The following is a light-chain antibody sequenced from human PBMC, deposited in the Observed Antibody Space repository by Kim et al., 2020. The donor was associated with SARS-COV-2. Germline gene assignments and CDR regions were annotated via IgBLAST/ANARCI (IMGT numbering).Light chain of an antibody. CDR3: NSRDSSGSPL. CDR2: GKN. J-gene: IGLJ2*01. V-gene: IGLV3-19*01. Sequence: SSELTQDPAVSVALGQTVRITCQGDSLRSYYASWYQQKPGQAPVLVIYGKNNRPSGIPDRFSGSSSGNTASLTITGAQAADAADYYCNSRDSSGSPLFGG. CDR1: SLRSYY.